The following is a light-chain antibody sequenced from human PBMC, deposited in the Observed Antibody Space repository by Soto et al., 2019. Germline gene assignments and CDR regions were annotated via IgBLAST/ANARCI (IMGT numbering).Light chain of an antibody. J-gene: IGKJ4*01. CDR1: QSVGSY. CDR3: QQYSKWPPVT. CDR2: GAS. V-gene: IGKV3-15*01. Sequence: EIVMTQSPATLSASPGERAALSCRASQSVGSYLAWYQQKPGQAPRLLIYGASTRATDIPARFSGSGSGTEFTLTINSLQSEDVAVYYCQQYSKWPPVTFGGGTKVDIK.